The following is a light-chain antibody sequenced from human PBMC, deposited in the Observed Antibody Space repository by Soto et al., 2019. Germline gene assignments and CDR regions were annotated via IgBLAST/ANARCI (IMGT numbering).Light chain of an antibody. CDR1: QSISSS. V-gene: IGKV1-39*01. Sequence: DSQMTQSPSSLSASVGDRVTITCRASQSISSSLNWYQQKPGKAPNLLIYAASSLQSGVPSKFSVSGSGTDFTLTISSLQPEDFATYYCQQSYSSPFTFGPGTKVDIK. CDR2: AAS. CDR3: QQSYSSPFT. J-gene: IGKJ3*01.